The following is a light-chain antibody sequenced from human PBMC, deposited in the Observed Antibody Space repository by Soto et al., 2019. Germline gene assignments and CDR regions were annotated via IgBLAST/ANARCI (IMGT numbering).Light chain of an antibody. J-gene: IGKJ4*01. V-gene: IGKV1-39*01. CDR3: QQSYSIPLFT. Sequence: DIQMTQSPSSLSASIGDRVTITCRLSQSISSYLNWYQQKPGKAPKLLIYAASSLQSGVPSRFSGSGSGTDFTLTISSLQPEDFATYYCQQSYSIPLFTFGGVTKVDI. CDR2: AAS. CDR1: QSISSY.